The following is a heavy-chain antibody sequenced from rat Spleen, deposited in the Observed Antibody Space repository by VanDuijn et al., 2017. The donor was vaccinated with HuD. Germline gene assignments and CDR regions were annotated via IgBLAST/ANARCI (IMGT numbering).Heavy chain of an antibody. CDR2: ISYDGSST. J-gene: IGHJ4*01. D-gene: IGHD5-1*01. CDR1: GFTFSDYY. Sequence: EVQLVESDGGLVQPGRSLKLSCAASGFTFSDYYMAWVRQAPTKGLEWVATISYDGSSTYYRDSVKGRFTISRDNAKSTLYLQMDSLRSEDTATYYGARHGTTGGVMDAWGQGASVTVSS. V-gene: IGHV5-29*01. CDR3: ARHGTTGGVMDA.